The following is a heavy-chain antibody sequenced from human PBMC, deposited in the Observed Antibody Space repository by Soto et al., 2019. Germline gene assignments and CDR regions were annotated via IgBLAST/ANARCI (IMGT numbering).Heavy chain of an antibody. CDR3: ARDRDGTGWYYFHY. D-gene: IGHD6-19*01. V-gene: IGHV4-31*03. CDR2: IYYSGST. J-gene: IGHJ4*02. CDR1: GGSITSGGFY. Sequence: PSETLSLTCTVSGGSITSGGFYWSWIRQHPGKGLEWIGYIYYSGSTYYNPSLKSRVTISVDTSKNQFSLKLRSLTAADTAVYYCARDRDGTGWYYFHYWGQGILVTVSS.